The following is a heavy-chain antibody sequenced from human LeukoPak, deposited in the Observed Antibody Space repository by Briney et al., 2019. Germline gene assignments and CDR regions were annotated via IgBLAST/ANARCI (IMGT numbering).Heavy chain of an antibody. CDR3: VRGTGY. CDR2: ISSNRDNT. CDR1: GFTFSTYV. V-gene: IGHV3-64D*06. Sequence: GGSLRLSCSVSGFTFSTYVMHWVRQAPGKGLEYVSAISSNRDNTYYADSVKGRSTISRDNSKNTLYLQMSSLRADDTAVYYCVRGTGYWGQGTLVTVSS. J-gene: IGHJ4*02.